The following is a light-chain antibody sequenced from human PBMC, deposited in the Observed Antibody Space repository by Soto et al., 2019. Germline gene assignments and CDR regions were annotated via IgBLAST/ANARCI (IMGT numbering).Light chain of an antibody. V-gene: IGKV3-15*01. Sequence: EILMTQSPATLSVSPGERATLSCRASQSVNRNLAWYHQKPGQAPRLLIYGASTRATGIPARFSGSGSGTEFTLTISGLQSEDFEVYYCQQYNNWPATFGQGAKVDIK. CDR2: GAS. CDR3: QQYNNWPAT. J-gene: IGKJ2*01. CDR1: QSVNRN.